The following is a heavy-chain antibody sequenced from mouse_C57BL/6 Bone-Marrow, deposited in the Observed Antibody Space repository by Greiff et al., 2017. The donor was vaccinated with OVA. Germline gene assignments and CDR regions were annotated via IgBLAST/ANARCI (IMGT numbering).Heavy chain of an antibody. Sequence: VQRVESGPGLVAPSQSLSITCTVSGFSLTSYAISWVRQPPGKGLEWLGVIWTGGGTNYNSALKSRLSISKDNSKSQVFLKMNSLQTDDTARYYCARPYYSKTSYWYFDVWGTGTTVTVSS. CDR3: ARPYYSKTSYWYFDV. CDR1: GFSLTSYA. V-gene: IGHV2-9-1*01. D-gene: IGHD2-5*01. J-gene: IGHJ1*03. CDR2: IWTGGGT.